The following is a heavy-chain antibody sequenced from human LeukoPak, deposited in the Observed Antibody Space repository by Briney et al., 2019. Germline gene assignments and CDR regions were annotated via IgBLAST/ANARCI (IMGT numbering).Heavy chain of an antibody. CDR3: ARDQFSSGYYYYFDY. Sequence: GGSLRLSCAASGFTVSSNYMSWVRQAPGKGLEWVSVIYSGGSTYYADSVKGRFTISRDNSRNTLYLQRNSLRAADTAVYYCARDQFSSGYYYYFDYWGQGTLVTVSS. V-gene: IGHV3-66*01. J-gene: IGHJ4*02. CDR1: GFTVSSNY. CDR2: IYSGGST. D-gene: IGHD3-22*01.